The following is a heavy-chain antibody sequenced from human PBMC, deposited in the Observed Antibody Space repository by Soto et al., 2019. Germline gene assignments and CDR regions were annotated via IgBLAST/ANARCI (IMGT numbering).Heavy chain of an antibody. D-gene: IGHD3-10*02. CDR1: GGTFSSYA. Sequence: QVQLVQSGDEVKKPGSSVKVSCKASGGTFSSYAISWVRQAPGQGLEWMGGIIPIFGTANYGQKFQGRVTITADESTSTAYMELSSLRSEDTAVYYCARDGPYIKNYYVGNPGVAFDIWGQGTMVTVSS. J-gene: IGHJ3*02. CDR3: ARDGPYIKNYYVGNPGVAFDI. CDR2: IIPIFGTA. V-gene: IGHV1-69*01.